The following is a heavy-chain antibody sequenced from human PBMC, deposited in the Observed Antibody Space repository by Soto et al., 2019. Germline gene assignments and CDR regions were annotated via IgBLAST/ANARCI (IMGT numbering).Heavy chain of an antibody. D-gene: IGHD3-3*01. J-gene: IGHJ4*02. V-gene: IGHV3-66*01. CDR1: GFSVSTKY. CDR3: ARDPGIFGVVSNDY. Sequence: GSLRLSCAASGFSVSTKYMSWDRQAPGKGLEWVSVIYSGGSTFYADSVRGRFTISRDNAKNTLYLQMNSLRAEDTAVYYCARDPGIFGVVSNDYWGQGTLVTVSS. CDR2: IYSGGST.